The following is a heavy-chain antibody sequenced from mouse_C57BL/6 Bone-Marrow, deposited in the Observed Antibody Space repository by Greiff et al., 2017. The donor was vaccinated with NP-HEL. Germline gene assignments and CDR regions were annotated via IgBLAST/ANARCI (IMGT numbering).Heavy chain of an antibody. CDR3: TTFTMARVYFDY. CDR1: GFNIKDDY. V-gene: IGHV14-4*01. Sequence: EVQLQESGAELVRPGASVKLSCTASGFNIKDDYMPWVKQRPEQGLEWIGWIYPENGDTEYASKFQGKATITADTSTNTAYLQLSSLTSEDTAVYYCTTFTMARVYFDYWGQGTTLTVSS. CDR2: IYPENGDT. J-gene: IGHJ2*01. D-gene: IGHD1-1*02.